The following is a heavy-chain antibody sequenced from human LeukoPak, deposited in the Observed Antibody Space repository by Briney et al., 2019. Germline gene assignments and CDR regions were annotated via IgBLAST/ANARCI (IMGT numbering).Heavy chain of an antibody. J-gene: IGHJ4*02. V-gene: IGHV4-4*02. CDR1: GGSITSTNW. Sequence: SETLSLTCGLSGGSITSTNWWSWVRHPPGQGLEWIGEISLSGLTNYNPSLKSRVTMALDKSKNHLSLNPTSVTAADTAVYYCSRENGAFSPFGYWGQGTLVTVPS. CDR2: ISLSGLT. CDR3: SRENGAFSPFGY. D-gene: IGHD2-8*01.